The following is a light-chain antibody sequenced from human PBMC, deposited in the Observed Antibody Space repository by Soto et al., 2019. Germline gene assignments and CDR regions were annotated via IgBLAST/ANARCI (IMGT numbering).Light chain of an antibody. V-gene: IGKV3-11*01. CDR2: DAS. CDR3: QQRSNWPLT. CDR1: QSVSSY. J-gene: IGKJ4*01. Sequence: EIVLTQSPATLSLSPGERATLSCRASQSVSSYLAWYQQKPGQAPRLLIYDASNRATGTPARFSGSGSGTDFTLTISSLEPEDFAVYHCQQRSNWPLTFGGGTKV.